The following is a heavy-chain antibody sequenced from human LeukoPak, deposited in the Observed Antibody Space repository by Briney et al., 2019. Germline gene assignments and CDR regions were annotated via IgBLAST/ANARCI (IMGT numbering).Heavy chain of an antibody. CDR2: ISWNSGSI. D-gene: IGHD6-6*01. J-gene: IGHJ4*02. CDR3: AKDRDYSSSGASVDY. V-gene: IGHV3-9*01. CDR1: GFIFDGYA. Sequence: GGSLRLSCAASGFIFDGYAMYWVRQAPGKGLEWVSGISWNSGSIGYADSVKGRFTISRDNAKNSLYLQMNSLRAEDTALYYCAKDRDYSSSGASVDYWGQGTLVTVSS.